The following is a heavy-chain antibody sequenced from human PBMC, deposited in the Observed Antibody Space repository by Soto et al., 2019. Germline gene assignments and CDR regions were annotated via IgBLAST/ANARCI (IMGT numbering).Heavy chain of an antibody. Sequence: QVQLVQSGAEVKKPGASVKVSCKASGYTFTSYGISWVRQAPGQGLEWMGWISAYNGNTNYAQKLQSRVTMTTDTTESTDDMELRSLGSDATAVYYCAGGGWGFAPWGQGPLVTVSS. CDR3: AGGGWGFAP. D-gene: IGHD7-27*01. CDR1: GYTFTSYG. V-gene: IGHV1-18*01. J-gene: IGHJ5*02. CDR2: ISAYNGNT.